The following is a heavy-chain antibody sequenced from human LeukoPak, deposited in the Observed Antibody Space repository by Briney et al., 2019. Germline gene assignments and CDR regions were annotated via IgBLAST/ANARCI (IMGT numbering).Heavy chain of an antibody. CDR1: GFTFSSYG. CDR3: AKDLVVGALDY. D-gene: IGHD1-26*01. CDR2: ISGSGGST. J-gene: IGHJ4*02. V-gene: IGHV3-23*01. Sequence: GGSLRLSCAASGFTFSSYGMSWVRQAPGKGLEWVSSISGSGGSTYYADSVKGRFTISGDNSRNMLFLQMNSLRADDTAVYYCAKDLVVGALDYWGQGTLVTVSS.